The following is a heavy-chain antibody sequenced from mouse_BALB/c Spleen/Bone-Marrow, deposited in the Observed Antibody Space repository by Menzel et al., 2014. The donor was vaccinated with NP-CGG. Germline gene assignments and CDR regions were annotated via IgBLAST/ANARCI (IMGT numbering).Heavy chain of an antibody. CDR1: GFSLSRYS. CDR2: IWSGGST. Sequence: VQRVESGPGLVAPSQSLSITCTVSGFSLSRYSVHWVRQPPGKGLEWLGMIWSGGSTDYNSALKSRLSISKDDSKSQVFLKMNSLQTDDTAMYYCASPWGGYHYAMDYWGQGTSVTVSS. V-gene: IGHV2-6-4*01. D-gene: IGHD2-2*01. J-gene: IGHJ4*01. CDR3: ASPWGGYHYAMDY.